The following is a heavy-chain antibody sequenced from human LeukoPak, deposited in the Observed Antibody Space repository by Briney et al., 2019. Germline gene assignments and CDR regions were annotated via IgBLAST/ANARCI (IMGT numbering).Heavy chain of an antibody. V-gene: IGHV1-69*05. D-gene: IGHD4/OR15-4a*01. CDR2: IIPIFGTA. J-gene: IGHJ4*02. CDR3: ARDQGYGAYGLDY. CDR1: GGTFSSYA. Sequence: SVKVSCKASGGTFSSYAISWARQAPGQGREWMGRIIPIFGTANYAQKFQGRVTITTDESTSTAYMELTSLRSEDTAVYYCARDQGYGAYGLDYWGQGTLVTVSS.